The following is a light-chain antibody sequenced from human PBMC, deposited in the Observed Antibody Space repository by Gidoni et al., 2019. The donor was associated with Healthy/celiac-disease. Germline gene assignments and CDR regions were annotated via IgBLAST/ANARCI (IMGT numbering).Light chain of an antibody. Sequence: DIVMTQSPDSLAVSLGERATINCKSSQSVLYSFNNTNYLAWYQQKPGQPPKLLIYWASTRESGVPDRFSGSGSGTDFTLTISSLQAEDVAVYYCQQYHSTPYTFGQGTKLEIK. J-gene: IGKJ2*01. CDR3: QQYHSTPYT. CDR2: WAS. CDR1: QSVLYSFNNTNY. V-gene: IGKV4-1*01.